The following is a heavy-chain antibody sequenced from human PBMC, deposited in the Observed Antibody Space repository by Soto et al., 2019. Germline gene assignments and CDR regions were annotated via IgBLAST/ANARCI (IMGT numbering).Heavy chain of an antibody. CDR1: GYSFTSYW. CDR3: ARRSSQGPFGEIIDY. J-gene: IGHJ4*02. CDR2: IYPGDSDT. Sequence: GESLKISCKGSGYSFTSYWIGWVRQMPGKGLEWMGIIYPGDSDTRYSPSFQGQVTISADKSISTAYLQWSSLKASDTAMYYCARRSSQGPFGEIIDYWGQGTLVTVSS. V-gene: IGHV5-51*01. D-gene: IGHD3-16*01.